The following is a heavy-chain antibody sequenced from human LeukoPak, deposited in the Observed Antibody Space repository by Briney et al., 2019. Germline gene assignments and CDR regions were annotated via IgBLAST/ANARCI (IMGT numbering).Heavy chain of an antibody. V-gene: IGHV1-69*13. CDR1: GGTFSSYA. J-gene: IGHJ5*02. D-gene: IGHD6-13*01. CDR2: IIPIFGTA. CDR3: ASTPGIAAAGTIDWFDP. Sequence: ASVKVSCKASGGTFSSYAISWVRQAPGQGLEWMGGIIPIFGTANYAQKFQGRVTITADESTSTAYVELSSLRSEDTAVYYCASTPGIAAAGTIDWFDPWGQGTLVTVSS.